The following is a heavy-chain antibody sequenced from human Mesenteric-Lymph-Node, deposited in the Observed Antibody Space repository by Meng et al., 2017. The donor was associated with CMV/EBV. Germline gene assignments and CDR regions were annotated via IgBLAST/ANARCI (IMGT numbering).Heavy chain of an antibody. CDR3: AKSAAAEDFQH. V-gene: IGHV3-20*04. J-gene: IGHJ1*01. CDR2: INWNGGST. Sequence: LSLTCAASGFTFDDYGMSWVRQAPGKGLEWVSGINWNGGSTGYADSVKGRFTISRDNSKNTLYLQMNSLRAEVTAVYYCAKSAAAEDFQHWGQGTLVTVSS. CDR1: GFTFDDYG. D-gene: IGHD6-13*01.